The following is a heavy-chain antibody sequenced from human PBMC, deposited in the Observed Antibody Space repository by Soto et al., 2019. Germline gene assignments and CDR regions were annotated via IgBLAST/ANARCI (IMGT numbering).Heavy chain of an antibody. D-gene: IGHD3-22*01. CDR2: TYYSGNT. J-gene: IGHJ4*02. V-gene: IGHV4-59*01. CDR3: ARERSYYESSGYSYFDY. Sequence: SETLSLTCTVSGGSISPYYWSWIRQAPGKGLEWIGYTYYSGNTKYDPSLKSRVTISVDTSKNQFSLEVSSVTAADTAVYYCARERSYYESSGYSYFDYWGPGTLVTVSS. CDR1: GGSISPYY.